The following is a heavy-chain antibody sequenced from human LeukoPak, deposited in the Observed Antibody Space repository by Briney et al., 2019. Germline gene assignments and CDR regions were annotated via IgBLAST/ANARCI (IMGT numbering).Heavy chain of an antibody. CDR1: GFTFSSYA. Sequence: GGSLRLSCAASGFTFSSYAMHWVRQAPGKGLEWVAVISYDGSNKYYADSVKGRFTISRDNSKNTLYLQMNSLRAEDTAVYYCAREGKAVGPHGKNAFDIWGQGTMVTVSS. V-gene: IGHV3-30-3*01. CDR3: AREGKAVGPHGKNAFDI. J-gene: IGHJ3*02. D-gene: IGHD4-23*01. CDR2: ISYDGSNK.